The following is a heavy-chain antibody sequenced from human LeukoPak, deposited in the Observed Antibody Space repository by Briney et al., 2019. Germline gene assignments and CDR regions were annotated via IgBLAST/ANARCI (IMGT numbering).Heavy chain of an antibody. Sequence: PGGSLRLSCAASGFTFSSYGMSWVRQAPGKGLEWVSSISSSSSYIYYADSVKGRFTISRDNAKNSLYLQMNSLRAEDTAVYYCARGEGYSSSWCGEDDAFDIWGQGTMVTVSS. V-gene: IGHV3-21*01. CDR1: GFTFSSYG. D-gene: IGHD6-13*01. J-gene: IGHJ3*02. CDR2: ISSSSSYI. CDR3: ARGEGYSSSWCGEDDAFDI.